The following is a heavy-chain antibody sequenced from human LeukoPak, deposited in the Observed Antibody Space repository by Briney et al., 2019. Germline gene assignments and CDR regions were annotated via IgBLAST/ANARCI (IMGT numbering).Heavy chain of an antibody. D-gene: IGHD5-18*01. CDR1: GGSISSSSYY. CDR3: AGGGYSYVTN. Sequence: KPSETLSLTCTVSGGSISSSSYYWGWIRQPPGKGLEWIGSIYYSGSTHYNPSLKSRVTISVDTSKNQFSLKLSSVTAADTAVYYCAGGGYSYVTNWGQGTLVTVSS. J-gene: IGHJ4*02. CDR2: IYYSGST. V-gene: IGHV4-39*07.